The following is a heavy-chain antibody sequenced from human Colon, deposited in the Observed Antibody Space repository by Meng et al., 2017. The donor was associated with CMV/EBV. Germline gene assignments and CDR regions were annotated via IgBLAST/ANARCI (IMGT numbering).Heavy chain of an antibody. Sequence: GESLKISCATSGFTFSKYWMSWVRQAPGKGLEWVTNIKQDGSEKYYVDSVKGRFTISRDNAKNAVALQMKNLRAEDTAVYYCARPARGSTNYYWGQGTLVTVSS. V-gene: IGHV3-7*01. D-gene: IGHD6-13*01. CDR3: ARPARGSTNYY. CDR2: IKQDGSEK. CDR1: GFTFSKYW. J-gene: IGHJ4*02.